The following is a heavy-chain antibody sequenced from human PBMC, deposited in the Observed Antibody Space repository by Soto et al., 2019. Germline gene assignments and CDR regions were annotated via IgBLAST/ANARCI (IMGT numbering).Heavy chain of an antibody. CDR1: GFTFSDYY. Sequence: QVQLVESGGGLVKPGGSLRLSCAASGFTFSDYYMSWIRQAPGKGLEWVSYISNSSSYTNYADSVKGRFTISRDKAKNSPYLQTNSLRAEDTAVYYCARDKRGYSGYDPRSYYYGMDVWGQGTTVTVSS. CDR2: ISNSSSYT. J-gene: IGHJ6*02. V-gene: IGHV3-11*06. CDR3: ARDKRGYSGYDPRSYYYGMDV. D-gene: IGHD5-12*01.